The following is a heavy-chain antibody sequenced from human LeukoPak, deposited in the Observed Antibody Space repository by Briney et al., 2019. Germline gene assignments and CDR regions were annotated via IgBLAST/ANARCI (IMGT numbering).Heavy chain of an antibody. CDR2: IRYDGSNK. J-gene: IGHJ6*03. CDR1: GFIFNSYG. D-gene: IGHD3-10*01. Sequence: GSLRLSCAASGFIFNSYGMHWVRQAPGKGLEWVAFIRYDGSNKYYADSVKGRFTISRDNSKDTLYLQMNSLRADDTAVYYCARSLRVRGVPDYMDVWGKGTTVTISS. V-gene: IGHV3-30*02. CDR3: ARSLRVRGVPDYMDV.